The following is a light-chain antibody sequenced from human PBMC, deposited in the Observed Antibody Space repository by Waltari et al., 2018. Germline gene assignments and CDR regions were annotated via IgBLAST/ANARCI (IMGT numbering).Light chain of an antibody. CDR2: GAS. Sequence: DIVLTQSPESLALSLGERAAINCRSSRYLSSPAWYQQKPGHPPKLLIYGASTRQSGVPDRFSGSGSGTDFTLTISSLKPEDVAVYYCQEDYDAPPITFGQGTRLEIK. CDR3: QEDYDAPPIT. J-gene: IGKJ5*01. V-gene: IGKV4-1*01. CDR1: RYLSSP.